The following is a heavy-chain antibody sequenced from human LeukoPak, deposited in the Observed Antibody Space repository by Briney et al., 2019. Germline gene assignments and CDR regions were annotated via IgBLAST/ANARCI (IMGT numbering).Heavy chain of an antibody. J-gene: IGHJ6*02. CDR1: GFTFSDYY. Sequence: GGSLRLSCAASGFTFSDYYMSWIRQAPGKGLEWVSYISSSGSTIYYADSVKGRFTISRDNAKNSLYLQMNSLRAKDTAVYYCARALSSSWYQVYYYYYYGMDVWGQGTTVTVSS. D-gene: IGHD6-13*01. CDR2: ISSSGSTI. V-gene: IGHV3-11*01. CDR3: ARALSSSWYQVYYYYYYGMDV.